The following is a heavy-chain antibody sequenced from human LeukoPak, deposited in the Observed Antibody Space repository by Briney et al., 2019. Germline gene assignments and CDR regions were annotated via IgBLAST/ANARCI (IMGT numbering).Heavy chain of an antibody. CDR2: INAGNGNT. D-gene: IGHD6-13*01. V-gene: IGHV1-3*01. J-gene: IGHJ4*02. CDR1: GYTFTSYA. CDR3: ARRPGSSSRIYYFDY. Sequence: GASVKVSCKASGYTFTSYAMHWVRQAPGQRLEWMGWINAGNGNTKYSQKFQGRVTITRDTSASTAYMELSSLRSEDTAVYYCARRPGSSSRIYYFDYWGQGTLVTVSS.